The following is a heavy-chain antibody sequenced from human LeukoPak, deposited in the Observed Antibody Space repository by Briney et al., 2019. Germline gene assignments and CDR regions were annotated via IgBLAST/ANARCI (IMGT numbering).Heavy chain of an antibody. J-gene: IGHJ4*02. D-gene: IGHD1-14*01. CDR1: GFTFRTYT. CDR3: AKDWSGSDYFDY. CDR2: ISSSGSYI. V-gene: IGHV3-21*04. Sequence: GGSLRLSCAASGFTFRTYTMNWVRQAPGKGLEWVSSISSSGSYIYYADSVKGRFTISRDNSENTVYLQMNSLRAEDTAIYYCAKDWSGSDYFDYWGQGTLVTVSS.